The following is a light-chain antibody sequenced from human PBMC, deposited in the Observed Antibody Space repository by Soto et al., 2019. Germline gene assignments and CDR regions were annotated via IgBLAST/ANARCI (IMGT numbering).Light chain of an antibody. J-gene: IGKJ1*01. CDR1: QSVSSSY. CDR2: GAS. CDR3: QQYGSSPQT. V-gene: IGKV3-20*01. Sequence: EMVLTQAPGTLSLSPGERATLSCRASQSVSSSYLSWYQQKPGQAPRLLIYGASSRATGIPDTVSGSGSGTDFTLTISRLESEDFAVYYCQQYGSSPQTFGQGPKVDIK.